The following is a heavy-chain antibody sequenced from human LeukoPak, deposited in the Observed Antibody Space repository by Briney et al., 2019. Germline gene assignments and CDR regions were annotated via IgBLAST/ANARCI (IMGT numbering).Heavy chain of an antibody. V-gene: IGHV4-59*11. D-gene: IGHD2-2*03. Sequence: SETLSLTCTVSGGSISSHYWSWIRQPPGKGLEWTGYIYYSGSTNYNPSLKSRVTISVDTSKNQFSLKLSSVTAADTAVHYCAMYGYCSSTSCYGYNWFDPWGQGTLVTVSS. CDR3: AMYGYCSSTSCYGYNWFDP. J-gene: IGHJ5*02. CDR1: GGSISSHY. CDR2: IYYSGST.